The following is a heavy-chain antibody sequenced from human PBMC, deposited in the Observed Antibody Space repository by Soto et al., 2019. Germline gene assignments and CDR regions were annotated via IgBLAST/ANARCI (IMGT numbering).Heavy chain of an antibody. Sequence: PGGSLRLSCAASGFTFSSYAMHWVRQAPGKGLEWVAVISYDGSNKYYADSVKGRFTISRDNSKNTLYLQMNSLRAEDTAVYYCAGEGRDFWSRYYYYGMDVWGQGTTVNVSS. D-gene: IGHD3-3*01. J-gene: IGHJ6*02. CDR3: AGEGRDFWSRYYYYGMDV. V-gene: IGHV3-30-3*01. CDR1: GFTFSSYA. CDR2: ISYDGSNK.